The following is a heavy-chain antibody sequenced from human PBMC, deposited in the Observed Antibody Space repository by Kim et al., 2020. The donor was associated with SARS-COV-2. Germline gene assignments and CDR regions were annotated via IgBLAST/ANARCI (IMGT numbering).Heavy chain of an antibody. CDR3: ARYGSYYDSRRYYYYYGMGV. D-gene: IGHD3-22*01. J-gene: IGHJ6*01. CDR1: GFTFSSYE. V-gene: IGHV3-48*03. Sequence: GGSLRLSCAASGFTFSSYEMNWVRQAPGKGLEWVSYISSSGSTIYYADSVKGRFTISRDNAKNSLYLQMNSLRAEDTAVYYCARYGSYYDSRRYYYYYGMGVWGGGGAVTVSA. CDR2: ISSSGSTI.